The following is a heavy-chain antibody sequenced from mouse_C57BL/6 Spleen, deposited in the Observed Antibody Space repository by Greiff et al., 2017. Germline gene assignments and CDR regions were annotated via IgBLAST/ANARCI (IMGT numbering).Heavy chain of an antibody. D-gene: IGHD1-1*01. CDR2: INPNNGGT. J-gene: IGHJ2*01. CDR1: GYTFTDYY. CDR3: ASRLRGYLDY. V-gene: IGHV1-26*01. Sequence: EVKLQQSGPELVKPGASVKISCKASGYTFTDYYMNWVKQSHGKSLEWIGDINPNNGGTSYNQKFKGKATLTVDKSSSTAYMELRSLTSEDSAVYYCASRLRGYLDYWGQGTTLTVSS.